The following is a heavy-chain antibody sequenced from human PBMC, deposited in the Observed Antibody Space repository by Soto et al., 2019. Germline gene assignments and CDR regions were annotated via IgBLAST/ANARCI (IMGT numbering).Heavy chain of an antibody. CDR2: IYYSGST. V-gene: IGHV4-61*01. Sequence: SETLSLTCTVSGGSVSSGSYYWSWIRLPPGKGLEWIGYIYYSGSTNYNPSLKSRVTISVDTSKNQFSLKLSSVTAADTAVYYCARETGSYGSGSPYYYYYGMDVWGQGTTVTVSS. CDR1: GGSVSSGSYY. CDR3: ARETGSYGSGSPYYYYYGMDV. J-gene: IGHJ6*02. D-gene: IGHD3-10*01.